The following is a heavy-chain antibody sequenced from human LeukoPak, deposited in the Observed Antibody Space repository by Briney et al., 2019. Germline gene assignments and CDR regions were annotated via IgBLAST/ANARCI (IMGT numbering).Heavy chain of an antibody. V-gene: IGHV4-59*01. CDR1: GGSISSYY. CDR3: ARDSGYSYYFDY. Sequence: SETLSLTCTVSGGSISSYYWSWIRQPPGKGLEWIGYIYYTGSTNYNPSLKSRVTISVDTSKNQFSLKLSFVTAADTAVYYCARDSGYSYYFDYWGQGTLVTVSS. CDR2: IYYTGST. J-gene: IGHJ4*02. D-gene: IGHD5-18*01.